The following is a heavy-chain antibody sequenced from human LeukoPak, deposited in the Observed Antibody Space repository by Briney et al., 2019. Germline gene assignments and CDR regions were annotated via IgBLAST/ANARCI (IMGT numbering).Heavy chain of an antibody. Sequence: ASVKVSCKASGYTFTSYYMHWVRQAPGQGLEWMGIINPSGGTTTYAQKFQGRVTMTRDTSTSTVYMELSSLRSEDTAVYYCARLNQHLVHFFDSWGQGTLVTVSS. CDR2: INPSGGTT. CDR1: GYTFTSYY. J-gene: IGHJ4*02. D-gene: IGHD2/OR15-2a*01. V-gene: IGHV1-46*01. CDR3: ARLNQHLVHFFDS.